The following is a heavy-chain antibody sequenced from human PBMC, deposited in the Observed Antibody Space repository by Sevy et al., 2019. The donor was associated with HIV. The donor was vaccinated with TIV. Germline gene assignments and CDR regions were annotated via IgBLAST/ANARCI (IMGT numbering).Heavy chain of an antibody. CDR3: AREGGLVDYGMDA. Sequence: GSLRLSCTVSGGSMGSYYWTWIRQPPGKGLEWIGYLYDTGSTNYNPSLASRVTISIDTSKNQFSLHLSYVTAADTAVYYCAREGGLVDYGMDAWGQGITVTVSS. D-gene: IGHD3-9*01. CDR2: LYDTGST. V-gene: IGHV4-59*01. CDR1: GGSMGSYY. J-gene: IGHJ6*02.